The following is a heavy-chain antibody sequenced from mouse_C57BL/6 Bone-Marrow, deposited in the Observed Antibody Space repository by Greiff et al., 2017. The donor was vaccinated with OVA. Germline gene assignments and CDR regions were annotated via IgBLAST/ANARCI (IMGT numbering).Heavy chain of an antibody. CDR1: GYTFTSYW. CDR2: IDPNSGGT. Sequence: QVQLKQPGAELVKPGASVKLSCKASGYTFTSYWMHWVKQRPGRGLEWIGRIDPNSGGTKYNEKFKSKATLTVDKPSSTAYMQLSSLTSEDSAVYYCARSYGSSQPYYAMDYWGQGTSVTVSS. CDR3: ARSYGSSQPYYAMDY. D-gene: IGHD1-1*01. V-gene: IGHV1-72*01. J-gene: IGHJ4*01.